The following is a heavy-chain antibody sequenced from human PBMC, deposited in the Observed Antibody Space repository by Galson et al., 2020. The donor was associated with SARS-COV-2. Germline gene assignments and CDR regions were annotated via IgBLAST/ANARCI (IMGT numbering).Heavy chain of an antibody. Sequence: GESLRLSCAASGFTLSSYAMHWVRQAPGKGLEWVAVITYDGSNKYYADSVKGRFTIARDKSKNTLYLQMNSLRAEDTAVYYCAREIAVAGGWDGGCRRSRCTVGSTFTDGRLVIPRAPCSRSTAESIPDLGCLVKDYW. CDR3: AREIAVAGGWDGGCRRSRCTVGSTFTDGRLVIPRAPCSRSTAESIPDLGCLVKDY. CDR1: GFTLSSYA. D-gene: IGHD6-19*01. CDR2: ITYDGSNK. J-gene: IGHJ4*01. V-gene: IGHV3-30*01.